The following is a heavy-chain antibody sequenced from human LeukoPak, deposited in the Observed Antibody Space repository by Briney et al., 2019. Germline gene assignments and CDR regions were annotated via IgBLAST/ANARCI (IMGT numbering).Heavy chain of an antibody. CDR1: GGSISSYY. CDR3: ARDRGSDGSDQLDP. CDR2: IYTSGST. Sequence: SETLSLTCTVSGGSISSYYWSWIRQPAGKGLEWTGRIYTSGSTNYNPSLKSRVTMSVDMSKNQFSLKLSPATAADTAVYYCARDRGSDGSDQLDPWGQGTLVTVSA. J-gene: IGHJ5*02. V-gene: IGHV4-4*07. D-gene: IGHD3-10*01.